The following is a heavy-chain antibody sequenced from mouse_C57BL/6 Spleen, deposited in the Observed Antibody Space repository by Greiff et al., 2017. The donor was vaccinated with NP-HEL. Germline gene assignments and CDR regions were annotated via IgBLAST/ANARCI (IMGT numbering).Heavy chain of an antibody. CDR1: GYTFTSYW. J-gene: IGHJ4*01. Sequence: VQLQQSGAELVKPGASVKLSCKASGYTFTSYWMQWVKQRPGQGLEWIGEIDPSDSYTNYNQKFKGKATLTVDTSSSTAYMQLSSLTSEDSAVYYCARSWGGYAMDYWGQGTSVTVSS. V-gene: IGHV1-50*01. CDR2: IDPSDSYT. CDR3: ARSWGGYAMDY.